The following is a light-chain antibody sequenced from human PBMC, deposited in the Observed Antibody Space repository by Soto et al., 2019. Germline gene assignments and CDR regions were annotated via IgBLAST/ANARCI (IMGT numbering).Light chain of an antibody. CDR3: QQYGSSPLT. Sequence: VMTQSPATLSVSPGERATLSCRASQTVRDNLGWYQQKPGQPPRLLIYGATTRATGIPARFSGSGSGTDFTLTISRLEPEDFAVYYCQQYGSSPLTFGGGTKVDI. V-gene: IGKV3-20*01. J-gene: IGKJ4*01. CDR2: GAT. CDR1: QTVRDN.